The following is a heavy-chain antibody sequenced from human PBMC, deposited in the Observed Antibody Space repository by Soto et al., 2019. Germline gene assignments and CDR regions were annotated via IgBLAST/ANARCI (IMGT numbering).Heavy chain of an antibody. D-gene: IGHD2-15*01. CDR2: IYYSGST. CDR3: ARGVGYCSGGSCYQYYYGMDV. J-gene: IGHJ6*02. CDR1: GGSISSGDYY. Sequence: SETLSLTCTVSGGSISSGDYYWSWIRQPPGKGLEWIGYIYYSGSTYYNPSLKSRVTISVDTSKNQFSLKLSSVTAADTAVYYCARGVGYCSGGSCYQYYYGMDVWGQGTTVTVSS. V-gene: IGHV4-30-4*01.